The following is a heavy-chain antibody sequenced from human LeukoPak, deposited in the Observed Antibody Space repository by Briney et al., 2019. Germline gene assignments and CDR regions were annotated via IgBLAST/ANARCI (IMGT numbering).Heavy chain of an antibody. CDR1: GYTFTSYY. CDR3: ARTSFLGYQYYFDY. D-gene: IGHD2/OR15-2a*01. V-gene: IGHV1-46*01. J-gene: IGHJ4*02. CDR2: INPSGGGT. Sequence: ASVKVSCKASGYTFTSYYMHWVRQAPGQGLEWMGIINPSGGGTSYAQKFQGRVTMTRDMSTSTVYMELSSLRPEDTAVYYCARTSFLGYQYYFDYWGQGTLVTVSS.